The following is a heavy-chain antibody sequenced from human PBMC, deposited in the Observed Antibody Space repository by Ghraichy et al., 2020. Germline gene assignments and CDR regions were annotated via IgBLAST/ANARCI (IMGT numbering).Heavy chain of an antibody. V-gene: IGHV1-2*02. CDR2: INPNSGGT. CDR3: ARDPQSLAYCGGDCPHPFDY. CDR1: GYTFTGYY. J-gene: IGHJ4*02. D-gene: IGHD2-21*02. Sequence: ASVKVSCKASGYTFTGYYMHWVRQAPGQGLEWMGWINPNSGGTNYAQKFQGRVTMTRDTSISTAYMELSRLRSDDTAVYYCARDPQSLAYCGGDCPHPFDYWGQGTLVTVSS.